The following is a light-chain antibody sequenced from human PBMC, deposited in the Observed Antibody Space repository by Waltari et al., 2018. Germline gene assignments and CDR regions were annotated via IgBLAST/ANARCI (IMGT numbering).Light chain of an antibody. V-gene: IGKV3-11*01. CDR2: DAS. CDR1: ASLDTS. CDR3: QQGVT. J-gene: IGKJ4*01. Sequence: VLTQSPATLSLSPGERATLSCRASASLDTSLGWYQPIPVQAPRLLIYDASNRPTGIPPRFSGSGSGTDFSLTISSLDPEDFAVYYCQQGVTFGGGTRVEIK.